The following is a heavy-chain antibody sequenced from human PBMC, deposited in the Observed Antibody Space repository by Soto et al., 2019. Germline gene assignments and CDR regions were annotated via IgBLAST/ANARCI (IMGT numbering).Heavy chain of an antibody. D-gene: IGHD3-16*02. J-gene: IGHJ6*03. CDR3: ARGDYIWGSYRPYYMDV. CDR2: MNPNSGNT. CDR1: GYTFTSYD. Sequence: ASVKVSCKASGYTFTSYDINWVRQATGQGLERMGWMNPNSGNTGYAQKVHGRVTMTRKSSISTAYMELSSLRSEDTAVYYCARGDYIWGSYRPYYMDVWGKGTTVTVSS. V-gene: IGHV1-8*01.